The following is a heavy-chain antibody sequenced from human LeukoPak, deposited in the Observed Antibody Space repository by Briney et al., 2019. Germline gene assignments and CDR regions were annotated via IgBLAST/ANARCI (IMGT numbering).Heavy chain of an antibody. J-gene: IGHJ4*02. CDR3: ARRFYGGNSYFDY. D-gene: IGHD4-23*01. CDR2: IIPILGIA. CDR1: GGTFSSYT. Sequence: SVKVSCKASGGTFSSYTISWVRQAPGQGLEWMGRIIPILGIANYAQKFQGRVTITADKSTSTAYMELSSLRSEDTAVYYCARRFYGGNSYFDYWAREPWSPSPQ. V-gene: IGHV1-69*02.